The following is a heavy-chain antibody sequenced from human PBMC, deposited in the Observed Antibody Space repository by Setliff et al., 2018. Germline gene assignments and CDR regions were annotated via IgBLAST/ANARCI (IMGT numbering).Heavy chain of an antibody. J-gene: IGHJ5*02. CDR3: ARGYCSSPSCFFAGWFDP. Sequence: SETLSLTCAVYGGSFSGYYWSWIRQPPGKGLEWIGEINLTGSTNYSPSLKSRVTISVDTSKNQFSLKLTSVTAADTAVYYCARGYCSSPSCFFAGWFDPWGQGTLVTVSS. CDR1: GGSFSGYY. CDR2: INLTGST. D-gene: IGHD2-2*01. V-gene: IGHV4-34*01.